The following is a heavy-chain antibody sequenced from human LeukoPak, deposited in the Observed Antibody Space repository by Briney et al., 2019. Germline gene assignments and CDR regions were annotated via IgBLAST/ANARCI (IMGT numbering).Heavy chain of an antibody. D-gene: IGHD3-16*02. Sequence: GGSLRLSCAASGFTFSNYWMHWVRQAPGKGLVWVSRINSDGSSIVYADSVKGRFTISRDNAKNTLYLQMNNLRAEDTAVYYCARPRDYDYVWGSYRYTYYFDYWGQGTLVTVSS. V-gene: IGHV3-74*01. J-gene: IGHJ4*02. CDR2: INSDGSSI. CDR3: ARPRDYDYVWGSYRYTYYFDY. CDR1: GFTFSNYW.